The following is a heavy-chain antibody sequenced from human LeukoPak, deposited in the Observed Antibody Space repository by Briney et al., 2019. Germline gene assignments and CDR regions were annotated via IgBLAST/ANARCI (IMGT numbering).Heavy chain of an antibody. Sequence: EDSLRLSCAASGFTVSSNYMSWVRLAPGKGLEWVSIIYSGGSTYYADSVKGRFTISRDNSKNTLYLQMNSLRVEDTAVYYCARQRRYCSGTNCYSGHDYWGQGTLVTVSS. V-gene: IGHV3-53*01. D-gene: IGHD2-15*01. CDR1: GFTVSSNY. J-gene: IGHJ4*02. CDR3: ARQRRYCSGTNCYSGHDY. CDR2: IYSGGST.